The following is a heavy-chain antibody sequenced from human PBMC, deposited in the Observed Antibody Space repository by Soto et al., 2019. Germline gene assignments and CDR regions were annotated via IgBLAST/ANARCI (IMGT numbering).Heavy chain of an antibody. J-gene: IGHJ4*02. CDR2: ISAHNGNT. D-gene: IGHD1-1*01. CDR3: ARGRYGDY. V-gene: IGHV1-18*01. Sequence: QVHLVQSGAEVKKSGASVKVSFKGSGYDFTTYGITWVRQAPGQGLEWMEWISAHNGNTDYAQKLQGRVTVTRDTSTSTAYMELRCLRSDDTAVYYCARGRYGDYWGQGALVTVSP. CDR1: GYDFTTYG.